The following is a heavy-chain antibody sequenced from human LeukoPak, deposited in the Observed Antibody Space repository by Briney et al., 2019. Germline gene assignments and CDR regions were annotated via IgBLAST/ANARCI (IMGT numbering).Heavy chain of an antibody. Sequence: ASVKVSCKVSGYTLTELSMHWVRQAPGKGLEWMGGFDPEDGETIYAQMFQGRVTMTEDTSTDTAYMELSSLRSEDTAVYYCARDPNTSTNGGDCYHPWGQGTLVTVSS. CDR2: FDPEDGET. CDR3: ARDPNTSTNGGDCYHP. CDR1: GYTLTELS. D-gene: IGHD2-21*02. V-gene: IGHV1-24*01. J-gene: IGHJ5*02.